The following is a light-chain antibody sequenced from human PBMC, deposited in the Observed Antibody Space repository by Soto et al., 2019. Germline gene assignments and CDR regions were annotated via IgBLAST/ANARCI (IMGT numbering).Light chain of an antibody. Sequence: QSALTQPRSVSGSPGQSVTISCTGTSSDVGGYNYVSWYQQHPGKAPKLMIYDVSKRPSGVPDRFSGSKSGNTASLTLSGLQAEDEADYYCCSYAGSYPHYGFGTGTKLTVL. CDR1: SSDVGGYNY. CDR3: CSYAGSYPHYG. V-gene: IGLV2-11*01. J-gene: IGLJ1*01. CDR2: DVS.